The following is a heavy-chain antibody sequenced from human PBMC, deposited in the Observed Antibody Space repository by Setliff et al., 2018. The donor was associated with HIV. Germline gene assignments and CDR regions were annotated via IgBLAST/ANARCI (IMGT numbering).Heavy chain of an antibody. V-gene: IGHV1-18*01. J-gene: IGHJ4*02. CDR2: INVYSGDT. Sequence: ASVKVSCKASGYPFNNFGISWVRQAPGQGLEWLAWINVYSGDTNFAQRFQGRVTMTRDASTGTACMELRNLRSDDTAAYYCATDRTQTGISMVRGRLTDPARYPLDYWGPGTLVTVS. D-gene: IGHD3-10*01. CDR1: GYPFNNFG. CDR3: ATDRTQTGISMVRGRLTDPARYPLDY.